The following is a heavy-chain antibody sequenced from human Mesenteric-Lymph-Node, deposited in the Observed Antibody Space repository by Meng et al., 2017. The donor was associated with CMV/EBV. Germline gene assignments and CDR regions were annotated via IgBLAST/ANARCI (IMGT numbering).Heavy chain of an antibody. J-gene: IGHJ6*02. Sequence: SVKVSCKASGGTFSSYAISWVRQAPGQGLDWMGGIIPILGTTNYAQKFQGRVTITADKSTSTAYMELSSLRSEDTAVYYCAKVRAGFEESMLYYYYYGMDVWGQGTTVTVSS. CDR1: GGTFSSYA. D-gene: IGHD3-10*01. CDR2: IIPILGTT. V-gene: IGHV1-69*10. CDR3: AKVRAGFEESMLYYYYYGMDV.